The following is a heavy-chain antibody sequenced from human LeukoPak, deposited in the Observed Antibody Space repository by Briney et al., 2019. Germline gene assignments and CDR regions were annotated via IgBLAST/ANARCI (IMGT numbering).Heavy chain of an antibody. J-gene: IGHJ4*02. V-gene: IGHV1-69*05. Sequence: SVKVSCKASGGTFSSYAISWVRQAPGQGLEWMGRIIPIFGTANYAQKFQGRVTITTDESTSTAYMELSSLRSEGTAVYYCARHSSGWINFDYWGQGTLVTVSS. D-gene: IGHD6-19*01. CDR3: ARHSSGWINFDY. CDR2: IIPIFGTA. CDR1: GGTFSSYA.